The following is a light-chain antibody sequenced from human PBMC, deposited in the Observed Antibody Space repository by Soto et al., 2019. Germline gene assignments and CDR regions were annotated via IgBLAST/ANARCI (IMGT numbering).Light chain of an antibody. V-gene: IGKV3-15*01. J-gene: IGKJ1*01. CDR2: GAS. CDR1: QSVSSN. Sequence: EIVMTQSPATLSVSPGERATLSCRASQSVSSNLAWYQQKPGQAPRLLIYGASTRSTGIPARFSGSGSGTEFTLTISSLQCEEFAVFSFQQYNNWPFPSWTFGQGTKVEIK. CDR3: QQYNNWPFPSWT.